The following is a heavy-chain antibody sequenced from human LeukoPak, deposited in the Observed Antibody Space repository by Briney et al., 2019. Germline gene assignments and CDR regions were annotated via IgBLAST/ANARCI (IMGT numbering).Heavy chain of an antibody. J-gene: IGHJ4*02. CDR1: GGSISSSSYY. CDR3: ARDRYCSSTSCYPSGPFDY. CDR2: IYYSGST. Sequence: KASETLSLTCTVSGGSISSSSYYWGWIRQPPGKGLEWIGSIYYSGSTYYNPSLKSRVTISVDTSKNQFSLKLGSVTAADTAVYYCARDRYCSSTSCYPSGPFDYWGQGTLVTVSS. D-gene: IGHD2-2*01. V-gene: IGHV4-39*07.